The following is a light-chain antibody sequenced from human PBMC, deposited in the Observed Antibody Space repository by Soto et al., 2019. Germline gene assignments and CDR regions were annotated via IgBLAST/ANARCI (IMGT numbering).Light chain of an antibody. CDR3: QPYGSSTVT. CDR2: GAS. V-gene: IGKV3-20*01. Sequence: EIVLTQSPGTLSLSPGERATLSCRASQTVSTNFLAWYQQKPGQAPSLLIYGASSRATGIPDRFSGSGSGTDFTLTISRLEPEDFALYYCQPYGSSTVTFGQGTKVEIK. CDR1: QTVSTNF. J-gene: IGKJ1*01.